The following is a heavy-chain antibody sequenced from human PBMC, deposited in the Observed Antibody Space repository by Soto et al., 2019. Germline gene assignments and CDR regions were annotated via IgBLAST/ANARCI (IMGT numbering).Heavy chain of an antibody. V-gene: IGHV1-69*13. Sequence: ASVKVSCKASGGTFSSYATIRVRPAPGQGLEWMGGIIPIFGTANYAQKFQGRVTITADESTSTAYMELSSLRSEDTAVYYCARGITVTTQFDYWGQGTLVTVSS. CDR1: GGTFSSYA. CDR3: ARGITVTTQFDY. D-gene: IGHD1-7*01. J-gene: IGHJ4*02. CDR2: IIPIFGTA.